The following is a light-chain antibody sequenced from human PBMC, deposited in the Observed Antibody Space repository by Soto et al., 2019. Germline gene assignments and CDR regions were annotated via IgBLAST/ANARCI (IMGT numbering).Light chain of an antibody. V-gene: IGKV2-30*01. CDR2: NVF. Sequence: VVMTQSPLSLPVTLGQPASISCRSSQNLVSSDGNTHLNWFQQRPGQSPRRLLYNVFYRASGVPDRFSGSGSGSDFTLKISRVEAEDVGVYYCMQGTHWPMYTFGQGTKLEIK. CDR3: MQGTHWPMYT. J-gene: IGKJ2*01. CDR1: QNLVSSDGNTH.